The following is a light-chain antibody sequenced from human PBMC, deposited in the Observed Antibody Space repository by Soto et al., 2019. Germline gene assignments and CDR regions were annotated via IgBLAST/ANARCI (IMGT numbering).Light chain of an antibody. CDR2: EVS. J-gene: IGLJ1*01. CDR3: CSFAGSFYV. CDR1: SRDVDAYDF. V-gene: IGLV2-11*01. Sequence: QSALTQPRSVSGSPGQSVAISCTGTSRDVDAYDFVSWYQHHPGKAPKLIISEVSKRPSGVSHRFSGPKSGNTASLTISGLQAEDEADYFCCSFAGSFYVFGTGTKVTVL.